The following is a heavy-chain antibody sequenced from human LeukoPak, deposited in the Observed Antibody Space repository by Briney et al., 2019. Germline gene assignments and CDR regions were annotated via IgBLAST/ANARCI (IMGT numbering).Heavy chain of an antibody. D-gene: IGHD6-25*01. J-gene: IGHJ6*03. CDR1: EFTFSSYA. V-gene: IGHV3-23*01. Sequence: GGSLRLSCAASEFTFSSYAMSWVRQAPGKGPEWVSTISIDGGRTYYADSVKGRFTVSRDTPKNTLYLQMNSLRAEDTAVYYCARKGIGSSRYQNMDVWGKGTTVTVSS. CDR2: ISIDGGRT. CDR3: ARKGIGSSRYQNMDV.